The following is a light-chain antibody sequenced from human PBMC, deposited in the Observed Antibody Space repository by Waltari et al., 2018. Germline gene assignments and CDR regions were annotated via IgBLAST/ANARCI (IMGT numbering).Light chain of an antibody. Sequence: DIQMTQSPSTLSASVGDRLTITCRTSQSISSWLAWYQQKPGKAPKLLIYKASSLERDVQARVSGSGSRKEFTLTISSLQPDDFATFYCQHYSSYPPTFGGGTKVEIK. CDR1: QSISSW. CDR2: KAS. J-gene: IGKJ4*01. CDR3: QHYSSYPPT. V-gene: IGKV1-5*03.